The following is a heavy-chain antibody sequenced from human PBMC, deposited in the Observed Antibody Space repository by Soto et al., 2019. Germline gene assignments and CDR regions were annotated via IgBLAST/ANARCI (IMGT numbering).Heavy chain of an antibody. V-gene: IGHV3-48*02. D-gene: IGHD5-18*01. Sequence: GGSLRLSCAASGFTFSSYSINWVRQSPGKGLERVSYISSSSSTIYYADSVKGRFTISRDNAKNSLYLQMNSLGDEDTAVYYCARTLPSVDTARVTIDAFDIWGQGTMVTVSS. CDR2: ISSSSSTI. CDR1: GFTFSSYS. CDR3: ARTLPSVDTARVTIDAFDI. J-gene: IGHJ3*02.